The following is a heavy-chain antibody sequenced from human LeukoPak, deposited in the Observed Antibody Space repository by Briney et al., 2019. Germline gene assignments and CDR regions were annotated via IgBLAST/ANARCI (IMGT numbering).Heavy chain of an antibody. D-gene: IGHD3-16*02. CDR3: ARGIMITFGGVIVYYFDY. CDR2: IYHSEST. V-gene: IGHV4-4*02. CDR1: GGSISSSNW. J-gene: IGHJ4*02. Sequence: PSETLSLTCAVSGGSISSSNWWSWVRQPPGKGLEWIGEIYHSESTNYNPSLKSRVTISVDKSKNQFSLKLSSVTAADTAVYYCARGIMITFGGVIVYYFDYWGQGTLVTVSS.